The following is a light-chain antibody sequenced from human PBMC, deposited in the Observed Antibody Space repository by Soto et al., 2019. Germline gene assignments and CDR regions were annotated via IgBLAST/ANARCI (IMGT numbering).Light chain of an antibody. CDR3: SSYRSGSTRVV. CDR1: SSDVGGYNY. V-gene: IGLV2-14*03. Sequence: QSVLTQPASVSGSPGQSITISCTGTSSDVGGYNYVSWYQQHPGKVPKVMIYDVSKRVSGVSNRFSGSKSGNTASLTISGLQVEDEADYYCSSYRSGSTRVVFGGGTKLTVL. J-gene: IGLJ2*01. CDR2: DVS.